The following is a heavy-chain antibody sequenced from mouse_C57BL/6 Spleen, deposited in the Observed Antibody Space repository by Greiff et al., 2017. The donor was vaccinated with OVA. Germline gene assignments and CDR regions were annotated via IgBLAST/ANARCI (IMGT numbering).Heavy chain of an antibody. D-gene: IGHD1-1*01. CDR1: GFSLTSYG. Sequence: VKLMESGPGLVQPSQSLSITCTVSGFSLTSYGVHWVRQSPGKGLEWLGVIWRGGSTDYNAAFMSRLSITKDNSKSQVFFKMNSLQADDTAIYYCAINYYGSSEYFDVWGTGTTVTVSS. CDR3: AINYYGSSEYFDV. CDR2: IWRGGST. V-gene: IGHV2-5*01. J-gene: IGHJ1*03.